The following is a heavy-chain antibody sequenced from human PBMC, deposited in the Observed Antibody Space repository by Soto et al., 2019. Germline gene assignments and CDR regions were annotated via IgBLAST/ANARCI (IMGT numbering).Heavy chain of an antibody. CDR3: GRAHLGSDRYILEPFDP. V-gene: IGHV6-1*01. CDR2: TYYRSKWYN. Sequence: QALSLTSAISGDSVSSNSATCNWIRQSPSRGLEWLGRTYYRSKWYNDYAISVKSRITINPDTSKNQFSLQLNSVVPEDTAVYYCGRAHLGSDRYILEPFDPWGQGTLVTVSS. J-gene: IGHJ5*02. CDR1: GDSVSSNSAT. D-gene: IGHD1-1*01.